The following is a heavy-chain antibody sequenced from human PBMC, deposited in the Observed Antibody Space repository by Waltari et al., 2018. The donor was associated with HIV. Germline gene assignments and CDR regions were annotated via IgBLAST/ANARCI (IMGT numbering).Heavy chain of an antibody. J-gene: IGHJ4*02. V-gene: IGHV3-33*01. CDR3: ARLTREGYNGGFDY. CDR2: IWFDSSNK. CDR1: VFSLGNLC. D-gene: IGHD1-1*01. Sequence: VHRVDHGGGVVQLGRFRGLAWAASVFSLGNLCVGWVRQAPGKGLEWLGVIWFDSSNKYYGDSVKGRFTISRDNSKKTVYLQMNSLRGEDTAVYYCARLTREGYNGGFDYWGQGTLVTVSS.